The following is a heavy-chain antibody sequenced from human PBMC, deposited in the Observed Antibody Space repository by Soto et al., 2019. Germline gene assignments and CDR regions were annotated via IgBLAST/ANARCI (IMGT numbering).Heavy chain of an antibody. V-gene: IGHV2-5*02. J-gene: IGHJ4*02. CDR1: GFSLSTSGVG. Sequence: QITLKESGPTLVKPTQTLTLTCTFSGFSLSTSGVGVGWIRQPPGKALEWLALIYWDDDKRYSPSLKSRLTLTKDNSKNQVVLTMTNMDPVDTATYYCARAYYYDSSGYYSPFDYWGQGTLVTVSS. CDR3: ARAYYYDSSGYYSPFDY. D-gene: IGHD3-22*01. CDR2: IYWDDDK.